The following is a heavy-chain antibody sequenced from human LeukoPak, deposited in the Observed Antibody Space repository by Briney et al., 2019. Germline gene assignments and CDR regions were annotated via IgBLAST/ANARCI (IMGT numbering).Heavy chain of an antibody. V-gene: IGHV4-59*01. J-gene: IGHJ4*02. CDR3: ARGGLYANIRYDY. Sequence: PSETLSLTCTVSGGSISSYYWTWIRQPPGKGLEWIGYIYAGANAEYNPSLRGRVAISVDTSKNQFPLNLNSATAADTAVYYCARGGLYANIRYDYWGQGALVTVSS. CDR1: GGSISSYY. D-gene: IGHD3/OR15-3a*01. CDR2: IYAGANA.